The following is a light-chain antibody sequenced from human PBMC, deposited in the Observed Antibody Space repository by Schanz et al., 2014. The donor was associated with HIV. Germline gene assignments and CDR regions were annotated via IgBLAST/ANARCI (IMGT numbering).Light chain of an antibody. CDR3: ATWDDSLNNWV. V-gene: IGLV1-44*01. CDR2: NDH. CDR1: SSNIGSNT. Sequence: QSVLTQPPSASGTPGQRVTISCSGSSSNIGSNTVHWYQQLPGTAPRLLLYNDHFRPSGVPDRFSGSRSGTSASLAISGLQSEDEADYYCATWDDSLNNWVFGGGTKLTVL. J-gene: IGLJ3*02.